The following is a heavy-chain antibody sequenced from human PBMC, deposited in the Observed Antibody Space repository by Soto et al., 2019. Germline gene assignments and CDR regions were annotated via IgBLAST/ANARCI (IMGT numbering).Heavy chain of an antibody. J-gene: IGHJ6*02. CDR3: ARGPPFLYSGYDPPSVRTYGMDV. CDR2: INPNSGGT. CDR1: GYPFTGYY. Sequence: ASVKVSCKASGYPFTGYYMHWVRQAPGQGLEWMGWINPNSGGTNDAQKFQGRVTMTRDTSTSTVYMELSSLRSEDTAVYSCARGPPFLYSGYDPPSVRTYGMDVWGQGTTVTVSS. V-gene: IGHV1-2*02. D-gene: IGHD5-12*01.